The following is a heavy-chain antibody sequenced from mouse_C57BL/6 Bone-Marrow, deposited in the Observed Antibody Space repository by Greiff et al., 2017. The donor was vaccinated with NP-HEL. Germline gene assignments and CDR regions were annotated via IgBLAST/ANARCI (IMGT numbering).Heavy chain of an antibody. Sequence: DVKLVESGGDLVKPGGSLKLSCAASGFTFSSYGMSWVRQTPDKRLEWVATISSGGSYTYYPDSVKGRFTISRDNAKNTLYLQMSSLKSEDTAMYYCARHGGSSWFAYWGQGTLVTVSA. V-gene: IGHV5-6*02. CDR1: GFTFSSYG. CDR2: ISSGGSYT. CDR3: ARHGGSSWFAY. J-gene: IGHJ3*01.